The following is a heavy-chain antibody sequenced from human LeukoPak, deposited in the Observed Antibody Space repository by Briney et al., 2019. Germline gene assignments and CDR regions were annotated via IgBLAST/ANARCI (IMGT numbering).Heavy chain of an antibody. CDR1: GGSISSYY. CDR3: ARSRSWLYYFDY. CDR2: IYYSGST. V-gene: IGHV4-59*08. D-gene: IGHD6-13*01. J-gene: IGHJ4*02. Sequence: PSGTLSLTCTVSGGSISSYYWSWLRQPPGKGLEWIGYIYYSGSTNYNPSLKSRVTISVDTSKNQFSLKLSSVTAADTAVYYCARSRSWLYYFDYWGQGTLVTVSS.